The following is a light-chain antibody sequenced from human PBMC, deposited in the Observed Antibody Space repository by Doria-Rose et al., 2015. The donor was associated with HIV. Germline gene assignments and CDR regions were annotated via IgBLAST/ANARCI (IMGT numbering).Light chain of an antibody. V-gene: IGKV1-8*01. CDR1: QDISNY. CDR2: AAS. Sequence: AIRMTQSPSSLSASTGDRVTITCRASQDISNYLAWYQQKPGKAPKLLIYAASSLQSGVPSRFSGSGSGTDFALTISYLQSEDFATYYCQQYYSNPPTFGQGTKVEVK. CDR3: QQYYSNPPT. J-gene: IGKJ1*01.